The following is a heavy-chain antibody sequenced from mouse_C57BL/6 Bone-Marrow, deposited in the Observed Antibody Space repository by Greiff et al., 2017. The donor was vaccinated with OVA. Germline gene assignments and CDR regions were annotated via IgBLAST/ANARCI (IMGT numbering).Heavy chain of an antibody. D-gene: IGHD1-1*01. CDR3: ARNYGSSPLGY. J-gene: IGHJ2*01. V-gene: IGHV1-55*01. CDR1: GYTFTSYW. CDR2: IYPGSGST. Sequence: QVHVKQSGAELVKPGASVKMSCKASGYTFTSYWITWVKQRPGQGLEWIGDIYPGSGSTNYNEKFKSKATLTVDTSSSTAYMQLSSLTSEDSAVYFCARNYGSSPLGYWGQGTTLTVSS.